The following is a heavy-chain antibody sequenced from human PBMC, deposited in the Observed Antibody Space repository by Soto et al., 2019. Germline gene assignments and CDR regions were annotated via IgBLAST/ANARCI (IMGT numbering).Heavy chain of an antibody. CDR3: ARGPVEGASTVWFDP. V-gene: IGHV3-66*01. J-gene: IGHJ5*02. Sequence: PGGSLRLSCAASGFPVISNYMSWVRQAPGKGLEWVSVVYSGGSTYYADSVKGRFTISRDSSRNTLYLQMNSLRAEDTAVYYCARGPVEGASTVWFDPWGQGTLVTVSS. CDR2: VYSGGST. D-gene: IGHD1-26*01. CDR1: GFPVISNY.